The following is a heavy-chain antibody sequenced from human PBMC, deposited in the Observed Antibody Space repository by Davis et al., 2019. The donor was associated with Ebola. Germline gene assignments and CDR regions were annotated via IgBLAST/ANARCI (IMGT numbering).Heavy chain of an antibody. V-gene: IGHV3-11*01. CDR1: GFTFSDYY. CDR3: ARDDYGSSSPYYYYYYGMDV. D-gene: IGHD6-6*01. Sequence: PGGSLRLSCAASGFTFSDYYMSWIRQAPGKGLEWVSYISSSGSTIYYADSVKGRFTISRDNAKNPLYLQMNSLRAEDTAVYYCARDDYGSSSPYYYYYYGMDVWGKGTTVTVSS. J-gene: IGHJ6*04. CDR2: ISSSGSTI.